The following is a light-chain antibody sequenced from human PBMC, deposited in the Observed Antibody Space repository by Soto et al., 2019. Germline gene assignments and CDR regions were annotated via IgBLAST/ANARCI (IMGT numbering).Light chain of an antibody. CDR1: QSVGSD. CDR2: GAS. V-gene: IGKV3-15*01. Sequence: EIVMTQSPATLSVSPGERATLSCRASQSVGSDLAWYQQKPGQAPRLLIYGASTRATGIPARFSGSGSETDFTLTISRLEPEDFAVYYCQQYGGSPRTFGQGTKVDIK. J-gene: IGKJ1*01. CDR3: QQYGGSPRT.